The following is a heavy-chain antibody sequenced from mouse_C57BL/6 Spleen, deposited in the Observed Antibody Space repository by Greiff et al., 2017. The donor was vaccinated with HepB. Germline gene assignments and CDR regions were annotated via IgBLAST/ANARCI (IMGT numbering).Heavy chain of an antibody. V-gene: IGHV3-6*01. CDR2: ISYDGSN. J-gene: IGHJ1*03. D-gene: IGHD2-4*01. CDR1: GYSITSGYY. Sequence: EVQLQESGPGLVKPSQSLSLTCSVPGYSITSGYYWNWIRQFPGNKLEWMGYISYDGSNNYNPSLKNRISITRDTSKNQFFLKLNSVTTEDTATYYCARHYDYDGYFDVWGTGTTVTVSS. CDR3: ARHYDYDGYFDV.